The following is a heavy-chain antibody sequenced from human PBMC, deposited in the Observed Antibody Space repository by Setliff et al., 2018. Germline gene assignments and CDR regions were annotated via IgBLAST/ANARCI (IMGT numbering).Heavy chain of an antibody. CDR3: FGAGTCSY. V-gene: IGHV3-33*03. D-gene: IGHD3-10*01. CDR1: GFAFDSYA. J-gene: IGHJ4*02. CDR2: IFHDGRDI. Sequence: QAGGSLRLSCAASGFAFDSYAMHWVRQAPGKGLEWVAIIFHDGRDIYYGDSVQGRFAISRDNAKNSLSLQMNNLRTEDTAVYYCFGAGTCSYWGQGTLVTVSS.